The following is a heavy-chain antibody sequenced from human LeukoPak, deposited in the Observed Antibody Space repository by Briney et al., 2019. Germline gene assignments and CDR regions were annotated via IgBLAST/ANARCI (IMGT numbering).Heavy chain of an antibody. CDR1: GGSFSGYY. Sequence: SETLSLTCAVYGGSFSGYYWSWIRQPPGKGLEWIGEINHSGSTNYNPSLKSRVTISVDTSKNQFSLKLSSVTAADTAVYYCVREGGELRGYSYGYKYYYYYYMDVWGKGTTVTVSS. J-gene: IGHJ6*03. V-gene: IGHV4-34*01. D-gene: IGHD5-18*01. CDR3: VREGGELRGYSYGYKYYYYYYMDV. CDR2: INHSGST.